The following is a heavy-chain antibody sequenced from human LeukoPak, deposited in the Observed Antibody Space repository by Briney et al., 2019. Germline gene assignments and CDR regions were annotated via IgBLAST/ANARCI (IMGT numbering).Heavy chain of an antibody. J-gene: IGHJ4*02. CDR2: IIPIFGTA. CDR3: ARGGKSTVTTGLFDY. Sequence: SVKVSCKASGGTFSSYAISWVRQAPGQGLEWMGGIIPIFGTANYAQKFQGRVTITADESTSTAYMELSSLRSEDTAVYYCARGGKSTVTTGLFDYWGQGTLVTLSS. D-gene: IGHD4-17*01. CDR1: GGTFSSYA. V-gene: IGHV1-69*13.